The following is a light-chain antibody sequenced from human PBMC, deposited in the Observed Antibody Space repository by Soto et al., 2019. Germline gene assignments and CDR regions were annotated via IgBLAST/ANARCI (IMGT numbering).Light chain of an antibody. CDR2: VTS. V-gene: IGKV1-12*01. J-gene: IGKJ4*01. CDR1: QDLTGW. CDR3: QQGKTFPLT. Sequence: DIQMTQSPSIVSASVGDRVTITCRASQDLTGWLAWYQQKPGSGPKLLIYVTSILHYGVSSRFSASGSGTDFTLTITNLQPEDFATYFCQQGKTFPLTFGGGTKVELK.